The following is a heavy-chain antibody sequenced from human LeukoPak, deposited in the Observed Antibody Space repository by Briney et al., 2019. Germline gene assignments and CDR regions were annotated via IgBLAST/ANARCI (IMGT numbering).Heavy chain of an antibody. D-gene: IGHD3-16*01. CDR1: GDSVSNNNAA. Sequence: SQTLSLTCAISGDSVSNNNAAWNWIRQSPSRGLEWLVRTYYRSKWYTDYAVSVSSRITINPDASKNQFALQLNSVTPEDTAVYYCASSSLRGSDAFDIWGQGTMVTVSS. CDR3: ASSSLRGSDAFDI. J-gene: IGHJ3*02. V-gene: IGHV6-1*01. CDR2: TYYRSKWYT.